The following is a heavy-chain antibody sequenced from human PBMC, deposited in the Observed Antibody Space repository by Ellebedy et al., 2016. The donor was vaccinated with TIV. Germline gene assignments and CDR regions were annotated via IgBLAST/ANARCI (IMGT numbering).Heavy chain of an antibody. V-gene: IGHV3-23*01. Sequence: GESLKISXAASGFTFSSYAMSWVRQAPGKGLEWVSAISGSGGDTYADSVKGRFTISRDNSKNTLYLQMNSLRAEDTAVYYCAKGEQWLDAAYWGQGTLVTVSS. J-gene: IGHJ4*02. CDR1: GFTFSSYA. D-gene: IGHD6-19*01. CDR2: ISGSGGDT. CDR3: AKGEQWLDAAY.